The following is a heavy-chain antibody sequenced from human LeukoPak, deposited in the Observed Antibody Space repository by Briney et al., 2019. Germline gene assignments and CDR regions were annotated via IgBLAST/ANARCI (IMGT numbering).Heavy chain of an antibody. Sequence: PSETLSLTCTVSGGSINSGNYYWSWIRQSAGKGLEWIGRIYTSGTTSSNPSLKSRVTISVDTSKNHFSLRLTSVTAADTAVYYCARALSSSFWSGYLGWFDPWGHGTLVTVSS. CDR2: IYTSGTT. D-gene: IGHD3-3*01. CDR3: ARALSSSFWSGYLGWFDP. J-gene: IGHJ5*02. V-gene: IGHV4-61*02. CDR1: GGSINSGNYY.